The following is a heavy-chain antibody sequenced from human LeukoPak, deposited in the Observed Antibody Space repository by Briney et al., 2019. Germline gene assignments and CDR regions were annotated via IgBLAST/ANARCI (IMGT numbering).Heavy chain of an antibody. CDR1: GYTFTGYY. D-gene: IGHD3-10*01. V-gene: IGHV1-2*02. Sequence: ASVKVSCKASGYTFTGYYMHWVRQAPGQGLEWMGWINPNSGGTNYAQKFQGRVTMTRDTSISTAYMELSRLRSDDTAVYYCAREHMVRGVISYYYYYYMDVWGKGTTVTISS. CDR3: AREHMVRGVISYYYYYYMDV. J-gene: IGHJ6*03. CDR2: INPNSGGT.